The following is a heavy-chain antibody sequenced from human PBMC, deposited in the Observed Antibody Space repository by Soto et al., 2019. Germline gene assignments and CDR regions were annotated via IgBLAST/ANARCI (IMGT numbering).Heavy chain of an antibody. CDR3: AAGYTSSWYPAS. CDR2: IFYSGST. V-gene: IGHV4-30-2*03. Sequence: ASETLSLTCAVSGGSISSGGYSWSWIRQPPGKGLEWIGSIFYSGSTHYKPSLKTRVTISVDTSKNQFSLKLSSVTAADTAVYYCAAGYTSSWYPASWGQGTLVTVSS. D-gene: IGHD6-13*01. CDR1: GGSISSGGYS. J-gene: IGHJ5*02.